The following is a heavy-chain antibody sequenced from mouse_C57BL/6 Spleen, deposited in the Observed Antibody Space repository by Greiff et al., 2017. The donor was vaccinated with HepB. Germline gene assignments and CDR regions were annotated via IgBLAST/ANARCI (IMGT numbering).Heavy chain of an antibody. V-gene: IGHV14-1*01. Sequence: EVQLQQSGAELVRPGASVKLSCTASGFNIKDYYIHWVKQRPEQGLEWIGRIDPEDGDTEYAPKFQGKATMTADTSSNTAYLQLSSLTSEDTAVYYCTTGSYGNYYAMDYWGQGTSVTVSS. D-gene: IGHD2-1*01. J-gene: IGHJ4*01. CDR2: IDPEDGDT. CDR1: GFNIKDYY. CDR3: TTGSYGNYYAMDY.